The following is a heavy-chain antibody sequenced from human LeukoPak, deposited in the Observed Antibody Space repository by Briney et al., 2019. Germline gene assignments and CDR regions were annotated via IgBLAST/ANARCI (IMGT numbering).Heavy chain of an antibody. D-gene: IGHD2-2*01. CDR2: IKPDGSAQ. V-gene: IGHV3-7*03. CDR1: GLIVSSNY. Sequence: GGSLRLSCAASGLIVSSNYMTWVRQAPGKGLEWVATIKPDGSAQYYVDSVKGRFTISRDNSKNTLYLQMNSLRAEDTAVYYCAKDHIVVVPAALAGWYYFDYWGQGTLVTVSS. CDR3: AKDHIVVVPAALAGWYYFDY. J-gene: IGHJ4*02.